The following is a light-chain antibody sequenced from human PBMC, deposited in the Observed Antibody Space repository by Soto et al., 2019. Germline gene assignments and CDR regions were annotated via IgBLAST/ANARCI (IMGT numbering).Light chain of an antibody. CDR3: QQYNNWPPQIT. J-gene: IGKJ5*01. CDR1: QSVDSN. V-gene: IGKV3D-15*01. CDR2: GAS. Sequence: EIVMTQSPATLSVSPVDGATLSCRASQSVDSNLAWYQQKPGQTPRLLMYGASTRPTGIPARFSGSGSGTEFTLTISSLQSEDFAVYYCQQYNNWPPQITFGQGTRLEI.